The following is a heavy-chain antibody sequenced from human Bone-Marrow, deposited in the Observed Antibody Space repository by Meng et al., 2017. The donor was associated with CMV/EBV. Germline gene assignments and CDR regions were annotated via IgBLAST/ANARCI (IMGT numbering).Heavy chain of an antibody. CDR3: AKDQAYSSSCGLFDY. Sequence: GASLKISCAASGFTFSSYAMSWVRQAPGKGLEWVSAISGSGGSTYYADSVKGRFTISRDNSKNTLYLQMNSLRAEDTAVYYCAKDQAYSSSCGLFDYWGQGTLVTVSS. V-gene: IGHV3-23*01. J-gene: IGHJ4*02. CDR1: GFTFSSYA. D-gene: IGHD6-6*01. CDR2: ISGSGGST.